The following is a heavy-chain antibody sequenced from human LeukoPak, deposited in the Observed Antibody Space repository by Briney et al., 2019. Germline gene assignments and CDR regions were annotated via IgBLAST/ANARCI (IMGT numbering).Heavy chain of an antibody. V-gene: IGHV3-48*03. CDR3: AREKELAPWY. CDR1: GFTFSSYE. J-gene: IGHJ4*02. D-gene: IGHD1-1*01. CDR2: ISSSGSTI. Sequence: GGSLRLSCAASGFTFSSYEMNWVRQAPGKGLEWVSYISSSGSTIYYADSVKGRFTISRDNAKNSLYLQMNSLRAEDTAVYYCAREKELAPWYWGQGTLVTVSS.